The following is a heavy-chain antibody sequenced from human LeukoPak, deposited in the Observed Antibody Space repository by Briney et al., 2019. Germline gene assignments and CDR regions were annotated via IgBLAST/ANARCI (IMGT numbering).Heavy chain of an antibody. Sequence: SETLSLTCTVSGYSISSGYFWGWVRQPPGKGLEWIGSMYHSGSTYYNPSLKSRVTISVDTSKNQFSLKLSSVTAADSAVYFCASDRSGYYYVDYWGKGTLVTVSS. J-gene: IGHJ4*02. CDR2: MYHSGST. V-gene: IGHV4-38-2*02. CDR3: ASDRSGYYYVDY. D-gene: IGHD3-22*01. CDR1: GYSISSGYF.